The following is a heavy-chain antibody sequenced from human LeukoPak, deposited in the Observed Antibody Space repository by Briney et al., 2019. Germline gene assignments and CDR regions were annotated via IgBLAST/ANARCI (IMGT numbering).Heavy chain of an antibody. V-gene: IGHV5-51*01. CDR2: IYPGDSDT. J-gene: IGHJ4*02. CDR1: GYNFTNYW. D-gene: IGHD3-22*01. Sequence: GESLKISCKGSGYNFTNYWIGWVRQMPGKGLEWMGIIYPGDSDTKYSPSFQGQVTISADKSISTAYLQWSSLKASDTAMYYCARTLRYYDSSGYYYETLFDYWGQGTLVTVSS. CDR3: ARTLRYYDSSGYYYETLFDY.